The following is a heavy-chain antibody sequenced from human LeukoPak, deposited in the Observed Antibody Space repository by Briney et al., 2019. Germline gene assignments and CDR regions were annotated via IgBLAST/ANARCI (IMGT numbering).Heavy chain of an antibody. J-gene: IGHJ4*02. V-gene: IGHV4-59*01. CDR1: GGSITNYY. Sequence: PSETLSLTCNVFGGSITNYYWGWIRQPPGKGLEWIGYIYYSGSTNYNPSLKSRVTISVDTSKTQFSLRLSSVTAADTAVYYCARGGIKGSSGPRSFGYWGQGTLVTVSS. CDR2: IYYSGST. D-gene: IGHD1-26*01. CDR3: ARGGIKGSSGPRSFGY.